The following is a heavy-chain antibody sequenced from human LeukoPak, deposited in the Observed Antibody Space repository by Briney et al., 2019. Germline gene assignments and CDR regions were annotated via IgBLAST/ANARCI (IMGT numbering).Heavy chain of an antibody. V-gene: IGHV4-31*03. CDR3: ASKYSSGWYYFDY. D-gene: IGHD6-19*01. CDR1: NGSINSGGYY. J-gene: IGHJ4*02. Sequence: PSQTLSLTCTVSNGSINSGGYYWTWIRQHPGKGLEWIGYIYYSGSTNYNPSLKSRVTISVDTSKNQFSLKLSSVTAADTAVYYCASKYSSGWYYFDYWGQGTLVTVSS. CDR2: IYYSGST.